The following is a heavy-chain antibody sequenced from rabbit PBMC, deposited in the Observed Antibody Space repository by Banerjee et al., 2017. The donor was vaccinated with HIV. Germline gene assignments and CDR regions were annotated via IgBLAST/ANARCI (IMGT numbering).Heavy chain of an antibody. J-gene: IGHJ4*01. CDR3: AREVSGGWGYFNL. V-gene: IGHV1S45*01. CDR1: GFSFSRSYW. D-gene: IGHD4-1*01. CDR2: IYTGDGST. Sequence: QEQLEESGGDLVKPEGSLTLTCTASGFSFSRSYWICWVRQAPGKGLEWIGCIYTGDGSTYYASWAKGRFTISKTSSTTVTLQMTSLTAADTATYFCAREVSGGWGYFNLWGQGTLVTVS.